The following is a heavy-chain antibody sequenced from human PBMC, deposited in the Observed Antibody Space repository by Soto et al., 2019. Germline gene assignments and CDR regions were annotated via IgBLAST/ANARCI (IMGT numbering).Heavy chain of an antibody. CDR1: GFTFSSYA. V-gene: IGHV3-23*01. D-gene: IGHD6-13*01. Sequence: GGSLRFSCAASGFTFSSYAMSWVRQAPGKGLEWVSAISGSGGSTYYADSVKGRFTISRDNSKNTLYLQMNSLRAEDTAVYYCAKGPAAAKKYYYYYGMDVWGQGTTVTVSS. CDR2: ISGSGGST. J-gene: IGHJ6*02. CDR3: AKGPAAAKKYYYYYGMDV.